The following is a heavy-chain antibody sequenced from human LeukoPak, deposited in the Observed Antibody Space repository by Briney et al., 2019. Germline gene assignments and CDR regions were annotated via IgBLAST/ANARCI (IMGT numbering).Heavy chain of an antibody. CDR1: GGSITSGGFY. CDR2: IHNSGST. CDR3: ARVDGSGSKRWFDP. V-gene: IGHV4-31*03. J-gene: IGHJ5*02. Sequence: SETLSLTCSVSGGSITSGGFYWSWIRQHPGQGLEWIGYIHNSGSTYYNPSLQSRAIISLDTSKSQYSLQLNSVTAADTAVYYCARVDGSGSKRWFDPWGQGAPVTVSS. D-gene: IGHD3-10*01.